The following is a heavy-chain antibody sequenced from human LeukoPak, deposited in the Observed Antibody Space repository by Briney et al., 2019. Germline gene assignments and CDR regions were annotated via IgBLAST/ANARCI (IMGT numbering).Heavy chain of an antibody. CDR1: GGTFSSYA. CDR2: IIPIFGTA. V-gene: IGHV1-69*13. Sequence: ASVKVSCKASGGTFSSYAISWVRQAPGQGLEWMGGIIPIFGTANYAQKFQGRVTITADESTSTAYMELSSLRSEDTAVYYCASGGYSSSWSHFDYWGQGTLVTVSS. D-gene: IGHD6-13*01. CDR3: ASGGYSSSWSHFDY. J-gene: IGHJ4*02.